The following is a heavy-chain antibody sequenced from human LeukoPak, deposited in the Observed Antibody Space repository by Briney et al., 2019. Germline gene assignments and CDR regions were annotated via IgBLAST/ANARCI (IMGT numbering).Heavy chain of an antibody. J-gene: IGHJ4*02. Sequence: GASVNVPCKASGYIFTSYGIILVLEATGPGLEWMGCIKPNSGGTNYAQKFQGRVTMTTDTSTSTVYMELRSLRSDDTAVYYCARGSPPRRNYDSRGYYSYYFDYWGQGTLVSVSS. CDR3: ARGSPPRRNYDSRGYYSYYFDY. V-gene: IGHV1-18*01. CDR1: GYIFTSYG. CDR2: IKPNSGGT. D-gene: IGHD3-22*01.